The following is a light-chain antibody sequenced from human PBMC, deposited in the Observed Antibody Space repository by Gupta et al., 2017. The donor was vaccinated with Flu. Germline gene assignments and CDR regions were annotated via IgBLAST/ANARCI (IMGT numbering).Light chain of an antibody. CDR1: QSVSRK. CDR2: GAY. CDR3: QQYNNWPWT. J-gene: IGKJ1*01. Sequence: EIVMTQSPVTLSVSPGERATLSCRASQSVSRKLAWYQQKPGQAPRLLISGAYTRAIGIPATFSGSGSGTEFTLTISSLQSEDFAVYYCQQYNNWPWTGGKGTKVEI. V-gene: IGKV3-15*01.